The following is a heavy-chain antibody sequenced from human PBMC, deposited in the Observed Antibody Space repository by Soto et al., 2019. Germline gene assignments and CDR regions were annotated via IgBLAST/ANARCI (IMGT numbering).Heavy chain of an antibody. CDR1: GGSISSGGYY. Sequence: QVQLQESGPGLVKPSQTLSLTCTVSGGSISSGGYYWSWIRQHPGKGLEWIGYIYYSGTTNYNPSLKSRVTISVDTSKSHFSLKLSSVTAADTAVYYCATYKWNDVTAFDIWGRGTMVTVSS. D-gene: IGHD1-1*01. J-gene: IGHJ3*02. CDR3: ATYKWNDVTAFDI. CDR2: IYYSGTT. V-gene: IGHV4-31*03.